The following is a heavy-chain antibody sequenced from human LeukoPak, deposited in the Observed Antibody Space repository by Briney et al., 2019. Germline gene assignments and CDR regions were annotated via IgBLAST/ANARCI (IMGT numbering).Heavy chain of an antibody. J-gene: IGHJ4*02. D-gene: IGHD1-26*01. CDR2: INPNSGGT. Sequence: ASVKVSCKASGYTFTGYYMHWVRQAPGQGLEWMGWINPNSGGTNYAQKFQGRVTMTRDTSTSTVYMELSSLRAEDTAVYYCAKPPRVSGSYFDYWGQGTLVTVSS. CDR3: AKPPRVSGSYFDY. V-gene: IGHV1-2*02. CDR1: GYTFTGYY.